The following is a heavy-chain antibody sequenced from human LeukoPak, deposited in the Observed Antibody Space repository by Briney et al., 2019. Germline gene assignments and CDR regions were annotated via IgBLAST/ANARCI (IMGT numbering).Heavy chain of an antibody. CDR2: ISSGGST. CDR1: GFTFSDYY. V-gene: IGHV3-11*01. Sequence: GGSLRLSCAASGFTFSDYYMSWIRQAPGKGLEWVSYISSGGSTYYADSVKGRFTISRDNSKNTLYLQMNSLRAEDTAVYYCAKVLLMVRAPFDYWGQGTLVTVSS. J-gene: IGHJ4*02. D-gene: IGHD3-10*01. CDR3: AKVLLMVRAPFDY.